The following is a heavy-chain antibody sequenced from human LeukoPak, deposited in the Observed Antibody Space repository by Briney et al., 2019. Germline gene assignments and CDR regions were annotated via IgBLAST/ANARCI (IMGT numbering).Heavy chain of an antibody. J-gene: IGHJ3*02. Sequence: SQTLSLTCAISGDSVSSNSAAWNWIRQSPSRGLEWLGRTYYRSKWYNDYAVSVKSRITINPDTSKNQFSLQLNSVAPEDTAVYYCARDLMEGEQQLSRYKSANNAFDIWGQGTMVTVSS. CDR1: GDSVSSNSAA. D-gene: IGHD6-13*01. CDR2: TYYRSKWYN. CDR3: ARDLMEGEQQLSRYKSANNAFDI. V-gene: IGHV6-1*01.